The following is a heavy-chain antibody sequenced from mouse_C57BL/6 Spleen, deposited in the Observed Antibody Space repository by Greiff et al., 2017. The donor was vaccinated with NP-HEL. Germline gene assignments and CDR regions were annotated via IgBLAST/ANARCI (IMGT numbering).Heavy chain of an antibody. V-gene: IGHV1-69*01. J-gene: IGHJ4*01. Sequence: QVQLQQPGAELVMPGASVKLSCKASGYTFTSYWMHWVKQRPGQGLEWIGEFDPSDSYTNYNQKFKGKSTLTVDKSSSTAYMQLSSLTSEDSAVDYCARDNYGNPYYAMDYWGQGTSVTVSS. D-gene: IGHD2-1*01. CDR3: ARDNYGNPYYAMDY. CDR1: GYTFTSYW. CDR2: FDPSDSYT.